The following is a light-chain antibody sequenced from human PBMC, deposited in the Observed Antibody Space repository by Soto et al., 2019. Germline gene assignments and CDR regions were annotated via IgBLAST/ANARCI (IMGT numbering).Light chain of an antibody. CDR1: QTISSW. J-gene: IGKJ2*01. Sequence: DIQMTQSPSTLSGSVGDRVTITCRASQTISSWLAWYQQKPGKAPKLLIYKASTLKSGVPSRFSGSGSGTEFTLTISSLQAEDVAVYYCQQYYGSPYTFGHGTKLEIK. CDR3: QQYYGSPYT. V-gene: IGKV1-5*03. CDR2: KAS.